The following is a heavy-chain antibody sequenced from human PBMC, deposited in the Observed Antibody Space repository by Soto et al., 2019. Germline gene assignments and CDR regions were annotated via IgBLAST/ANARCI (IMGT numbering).Heavy chain of an antibody. V-gene: IGHV2-5*02. CDR2: IYWDDDK. CDR1: GFSLSTSGVG. J-gene: IGHJ4*02. CDR3: AHRDGYSSLDY. D-gene: IGHD6-13*01. Sequence: QITLKESGPTLVKPTQTLTLTCTFSGFSLSTSGVGVGRIRQPPGKALEWLALIYWDDDKRYSPSLKSRVTITKDTSKNQVVLTMTNMDAVDTATYYCAHRDGYSSLDYWGQGTLVTVSS.